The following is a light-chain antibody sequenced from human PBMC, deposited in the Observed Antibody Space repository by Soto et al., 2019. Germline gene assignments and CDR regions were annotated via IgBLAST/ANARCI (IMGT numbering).Light chain of an antibody. Sequence: VMTQSPATLSVSPGERATLSCRASQSVSILLAWYQQKPGQAPRLLIHGATSLESGVPQRFSGSGSGTEFTLTISSLQTDDFSTYYCQQYHSYWTFGQGTKV. CDR2: GAT. CDR3: QQYHSYWT. V-gene: IGKV3-15*01. J-gene: IGKJ1*01. CDR1: QSVSIL.